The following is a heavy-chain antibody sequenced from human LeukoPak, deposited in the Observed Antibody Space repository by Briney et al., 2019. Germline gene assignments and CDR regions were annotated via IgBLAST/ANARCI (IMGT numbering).Heavy chain of an antibody. CDR2: INHSGST. V-gene: IGHV4-34*01. J-gene: IGHJ3*02. Sequence: SETLSLTCAAYGGSFSGYYWSWIRQPPGKGLEWIGEINHSGSTNYNPSLKSRVTISVDTSKNQFSLKLSSVTAADTAVYYCASIRIAAARKAFDIWGQGTMVTVSS. CDR1: GGSFSGYY. D-gene: IGHD6-13*01. CDR3: ASIRIAAARKAFDI.